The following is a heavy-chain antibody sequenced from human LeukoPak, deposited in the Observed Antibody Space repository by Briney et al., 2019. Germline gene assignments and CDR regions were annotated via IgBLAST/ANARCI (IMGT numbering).Heavy chain of an antibody. CDR1: GYTFTSYG. CDR2: INPSGGST. V-gene: IGHV1-46*01. D-gene: IGHD2-21*02. Sequence: GASVKVACKASGYTFTSYGISWVRQAPGQGLEWMGIINPSGGSTSYAQKFQGRVTMTRDTSTSTVYMELSSLRSEDTAVYYCARGEGGDLTKNWFDPWGQGTLVTVSS. CDR3: ARGEGGDLTKNWFDP. J-gene: IGHJ5*02.